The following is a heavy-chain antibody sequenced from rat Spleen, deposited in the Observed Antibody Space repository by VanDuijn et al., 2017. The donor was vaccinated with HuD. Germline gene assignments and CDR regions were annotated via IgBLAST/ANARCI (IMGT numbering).Heavy chain of an antibody. CDR2: ISYDGGST. V-gene: IGHV5-20*01. CDR3: AKDLLTTGVMDA. CDR1: GFTFSDYY. J-gene: IGHJ4*01. D-gene: IGHD1-10*01. Sequence: EVQLVASGGGLVQPGRSLKLSCAASGFTFSDYYMAWVRQAPTKGLEWVASISYDGGSTYYRDSVKGRFTISRDNAENTVYLQMNSLRSEDTATYYCAKDLLTTGVMDAWGQGASVTVSS.